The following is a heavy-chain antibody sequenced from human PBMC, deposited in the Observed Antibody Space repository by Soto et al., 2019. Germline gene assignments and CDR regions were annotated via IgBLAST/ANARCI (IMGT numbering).Heavy chain of an antibody. CDR2: IYYSGST. D-gene: IGHD3-10*01. Sequence: SETLSLTCTVSGGSISSYYWSWIRQPPGKGLEWIGYIYYSGSTNYNPSLKSRVTISVDTSKNQFSLKLSSVTAVDTAVYYCAREIYYGSGSYQPDFDWFDPWGQGTLVTVSS. V-gene: IGHV4-59*01. CDR3: AREIYYGSGSYQPDFDWFDP. CDR1: GGSISSYY. J-gene: IGHJ5*02.